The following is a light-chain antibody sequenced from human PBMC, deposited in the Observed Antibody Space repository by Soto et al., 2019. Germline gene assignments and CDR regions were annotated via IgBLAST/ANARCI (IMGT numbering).Light chain of an antibody. CDR3: QQYDSSPPGYT. J-gene: IGKJ2*01. CDR1: QSVSSTY. CDR2: GAS. V-gene: IGKV3-20*01. Sequence: EIVLTQSPGTLSLSPGEGTTLSCTTSQSVSSTYFAWYQQKPGQAPRLLIYGASNRATGIPDRFSGSGSGTDFTLAISRLEPEDFAMYYCQQYDSSPPGYTFGQGTNLEIK.